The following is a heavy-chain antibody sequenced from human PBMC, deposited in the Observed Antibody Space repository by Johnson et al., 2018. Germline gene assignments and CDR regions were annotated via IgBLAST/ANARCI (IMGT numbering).Heavy chain of an antibody. J-gene: IGHJ3*02. CDR2: INSDGSSP. D-gene: IGHD4-17*01. CDR3: ARIGAYGGYVGAFDI. V-gene: IGHV3-74*01. CDR1: GFTFSSYW. Sequence: VQLQESGGGLVQXGGSLRLSCAASGFTFSSYWMHWVRQAPGKGRVWVSRINSDGSSPGYADSVTGRFTISRDNARNTLYRQMNSLRAEEPAGYYCARIGAYGGYVGAFDIWGQGTMVTVSS.